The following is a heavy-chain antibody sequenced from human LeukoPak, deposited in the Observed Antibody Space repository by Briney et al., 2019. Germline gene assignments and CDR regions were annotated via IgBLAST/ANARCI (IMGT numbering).Heavy chain of an antibody. Sequence: ASVKVSCKASGYTFTSYGISWVRQAPGQGLEWMGWISAYNGNTSYAQKLQGRVTMTTDTSTSTAYMELRSLRSDDTAVYYCARSPMVRGVIIPRWFDPWGQGTLVTVSS. CDR1: GYTFTSYG. CDR3: ARSPMVRGVIIPRWFDP. D-gene: IGHD3-10*01. V-gene: IGHV1-18*01. J-gene: IGHJ5*02. CDR2: ISAYNGNT.